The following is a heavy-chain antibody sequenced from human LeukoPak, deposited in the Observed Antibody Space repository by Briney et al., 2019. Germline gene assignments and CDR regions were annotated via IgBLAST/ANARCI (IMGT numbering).Heavy chain of an antibody. D-gene: IGHD3-9*01. V-gene: IGHV3-48*03. CDR3: ARDHYRDFDWLSIPSGMDV. J-gene: IGHJ6*02. CDR2: ISSSGSTI. CDR1: GLIFSNYA. Sequence: PGGSLRLSCAGPGLIFSNYAMTWVRQAPGKGLEWVSYISSSGSTIYYADSVKGRFTISRDNAKNSLYLQMNSLRAEDTAVYYCARDHYRDFDWLSIPSGMDVWGQGTTVTVSS.